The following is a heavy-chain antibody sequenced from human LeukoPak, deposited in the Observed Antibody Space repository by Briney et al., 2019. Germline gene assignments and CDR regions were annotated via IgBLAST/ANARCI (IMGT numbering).Heavy chain of an antibody. J-gene: IGHJ6*02. CDR2: IVPIFGTA. Sequence: SVKVSCKASGYTFTSYAISWVRQAPGQGLEWMGGIVPIFGTANYAQKFQGRVTITADESTSTAYMELSSLRSEDTAVYYCAVGYCSSTSCYEYYYYGMDVWGQGTTVTVSS. V-gene: IGHV1-69*13. CDR3: AVGYCSSTSCYEYYYYGMDV. D-gene: IGHD2-2*01. CDR1: GYTFTSYA.